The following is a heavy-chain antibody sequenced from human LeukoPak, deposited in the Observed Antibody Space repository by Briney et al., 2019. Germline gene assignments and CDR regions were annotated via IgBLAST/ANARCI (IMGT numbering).Heavy chain of an antibody. CDR3: ARAGYYGMDV. CDR1: GGSISSGGYY. V-gene: IGHV4-31*03. J-gene: IGHJ6*02. Sequence: SETLSLTCTVSGGSISSGGYYWSWIRQHPGKGLEWIGYIYYSGSTYSNPSLKSRVTISVDTSKNQFSLKLSSVTAADTAVYYCARAGYYGMDVWGQGTTVTVSS. CDR2: IYYSGST.